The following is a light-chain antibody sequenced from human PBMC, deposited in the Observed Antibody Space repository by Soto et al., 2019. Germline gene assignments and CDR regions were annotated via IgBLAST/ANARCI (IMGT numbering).Light chain of an antibody. Sequence: QSALTQPASVSGSPGQSITISCTGTSSDVGGYNYVSWYQQHPGKAPKLMIYEVSNRPSGVSNRFSGSKSGNTASLTISGLQAEDEADYYCSSYTSSSTLVFGIATKVTVL. CDR3: SSYTSSSTLV. J-gene: IGLJ1*01. CDR2: EVS. CDR1: SSDVGGYNY. V-gene: IGLV2-14*01.